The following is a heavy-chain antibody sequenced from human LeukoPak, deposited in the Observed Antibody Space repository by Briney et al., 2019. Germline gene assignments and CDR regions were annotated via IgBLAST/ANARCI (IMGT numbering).Heavy chain of an antibody. Sequence: SETLSLTCAVSGYSISSGYYWGWIRQPPGKGLEWIGSIYHSGSTYSNPSLKSRVTISVDTSKHQFSLNLTSVTAADTAVYYCARRAGSGWPTFDYWGQGTLVTVSS. D-gene: IGHD6-19*01. J-gene: IGHJ4*02. CDR1: GYSISSGYY. CDR2: IYHSGST. V-gene: IGHV4-38-2*01. CDR3: ARRAGSGWPTFDY.